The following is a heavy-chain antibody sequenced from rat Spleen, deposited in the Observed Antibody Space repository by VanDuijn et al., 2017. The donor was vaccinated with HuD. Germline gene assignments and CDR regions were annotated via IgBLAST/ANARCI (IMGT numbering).Heavy chain of an antibody. CDR3: TTWFAY. Sequence: EVQLVESDGGLVQPGRSLKLSCAASGFTFSNYYMAWVRQAPTKGLEWVAYISTGGDNTYYRDSVKGRFTISRDNAKSTLYLKLDSLRSEDTATYYCTTWFAYWGQGTLVTVSS. CDR1: GFTFSNYY. CDR2: ISTGGDNT. V-gene: IGHV5-27*01. J-gene: IGHJ3*01.